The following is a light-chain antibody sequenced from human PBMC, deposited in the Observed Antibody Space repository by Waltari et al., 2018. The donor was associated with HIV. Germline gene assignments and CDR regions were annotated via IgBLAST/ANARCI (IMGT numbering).Light chain of an antibody. Sequence: QSLLTQPPSASGAPGQKVTITCSGSSSNIGTNSVYWYQHFPGSAPTLLIYSDDKRPPRVAYRFSASKSGTSASLAIRGLLLDDEAVYYCSTWDDSLIGRVFGGGTRLTVL. CDR1: SSNIGTNS. CDR2: SDD. J-gene: IGLJ3*02. CDR3: STWDDSLIGRV. V-gene: IGLV1-44*01.